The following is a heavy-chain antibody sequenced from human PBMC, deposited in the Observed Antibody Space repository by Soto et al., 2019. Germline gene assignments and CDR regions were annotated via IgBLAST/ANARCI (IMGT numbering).Heavy chain of an antibody. D-gene: IGHD6-13*01. CDR1: GFSISTSNW. J-gene: IGHJ3*02. CDR3: ARNRRTNSWYAFDI. Sequence: QVQLQESGPGLVKPSDTLSLTCAVSGFSISTSNWWGWIRQPPGKGLEWIGYIYYSGSTYYNPSLKRRVTLSVDTSTNQFSLKLMSVTAVDTAVYYCARNRRTNSWYAFDIWGQGTTVTVSS. V-gene: IGHV4-28*01. CDR2: IYYSGST.